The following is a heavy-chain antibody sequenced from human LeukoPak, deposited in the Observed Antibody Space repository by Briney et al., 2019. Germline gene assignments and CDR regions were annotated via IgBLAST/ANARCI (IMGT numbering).Heavy chain of an antibody. CDR2: IYYSGST. D-gene: IGHD6-13*01. J-gene: IGHJ6*04. CDR1: GGSISSGGYY. Sequence: KSSQTLSLTCTVSGGSISSGGYYWSWIRQHPGKGLEWIGYIYYSGSTYYNPSLKSRVTISVDTSKNQFSLKLSSVTAADTAVYYCARHGYSIGMDVWGKGTTVTVSS. CDR3: ARHGYSIGMDV. V-gene: IGHV4-31*03.